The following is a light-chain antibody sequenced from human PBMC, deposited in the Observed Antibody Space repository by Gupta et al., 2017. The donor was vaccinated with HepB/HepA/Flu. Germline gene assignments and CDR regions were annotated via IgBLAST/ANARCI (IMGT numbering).Light chain of an antibody. V-gene: IGKV1-39*01. CDR1: QSINTS. J-gene: IGKJ4*01. CDR2: TAS. Sequence: DIQMTQSPSSLSAFVGDRVTITCRASQSINTSLNWYQQKAGRAPKLLIYTASSLQSGVPSRFSGSGSGTDFTLTISRLQPEDFATYYCQQSYITPLPFGGGTKVEI. CDR3: QQSYITPLP.